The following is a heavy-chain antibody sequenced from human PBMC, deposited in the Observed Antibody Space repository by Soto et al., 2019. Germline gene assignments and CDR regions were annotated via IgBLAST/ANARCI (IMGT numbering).Heavy chain of an antibody. Sequence: ASVKVSCKASGYTFTSYGISWVRQAPGQGLEWMGWISAYNGNTNYAQKFQGRVTITRDTSASTAYMELSSLRSEDTAVYYCARARYSGYGEDIWGQGTMVTVSS. D-gene: IGHD5-12*01. CDR1: GYTFTSYG. CDR3: ARARYSGYGEDI. V-gene: IGHV1-18*01. CDR2: ISAYNGNT. J-gene: IGHJ3*02.